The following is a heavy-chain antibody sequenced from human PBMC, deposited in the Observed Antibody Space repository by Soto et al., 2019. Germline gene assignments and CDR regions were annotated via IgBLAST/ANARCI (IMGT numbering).Heavy chain of an antibody. CDR1: RYTFTSYD. Sequence: QVQLVQSGAEVKKPGASVKASCKASRYTFTSYDINWVRQAAGQGLEWIGWMNPNSGKAVYAQKFQGRVTMAGNTSISTAYMELSSLRSDDTAVYFCARGLVVVSATYWYFDLWGRGTLVTVSS. D-gene: IGHD2-15*01. CDR2: MNPNSGKA. J-gene: IGHJ2*01. CDR3: ARGLVVVSATYWYFDL. V-gene: IGHV1-8*01.